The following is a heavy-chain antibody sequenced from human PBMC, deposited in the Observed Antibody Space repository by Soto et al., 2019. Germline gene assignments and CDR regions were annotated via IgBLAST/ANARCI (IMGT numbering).Heavy chain of an antibody. D-gene: IGHD6-19*01. CDR2: IYQSGVT. CDR1: GDSYSISTYS. V-gene: IGHV4-30-2*01. CDR3: AGMPYTSGLRFDP. J-gene: IGHJ5*02. Sequence: SETLSLTCNMSGDSYSISTYSWSWIRQPPGKALQWIGFIYQSGVTSYNPSLASRVSISLDRSNDQCSLKLKSVTAADTAVYFCAGMPYTSGLRFDPWGPGTLVTVSS.